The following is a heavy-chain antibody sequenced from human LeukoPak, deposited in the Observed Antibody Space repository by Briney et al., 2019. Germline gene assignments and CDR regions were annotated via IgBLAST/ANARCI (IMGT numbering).Heavy chain of an antibody. CDR1: GFTFSSYS. CDR3: AREYCSGGSCSDY. J-gene: IGHJ4*02. Sequence: GRSLRISCAASGFTFSSYSMNWVRKAPGKGLDCLSSISSSSSYIYYADSVKGRFNISRDNAKNSLYLQMNSLRAEDTAVYYCAREYCSGGSCSDYWGQGTLVTVSS. V-gene: IGHV3-21*01. CDR2: ISSSSSYI. D-gene: IGHD2-15*01.